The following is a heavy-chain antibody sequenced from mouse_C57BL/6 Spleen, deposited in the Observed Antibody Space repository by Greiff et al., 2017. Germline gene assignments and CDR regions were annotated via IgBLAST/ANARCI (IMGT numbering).Heavy chain of an antibody. J-gene: IGHJ4*01. V-gene: IGHV3-8*01. CDR2: ISYSGST. Sequence: EVQGVESGPGLAKPSQTLSLTCSVTGYSITSDYWNWIRKFPGHKLEYIGYISYSGSTYYYPSLNSRISITRDTSKNQYYLQLNAVTTEDTAKYYCARGALGDAMDYWGQGTSVTVSS. CDR3: ARGALGDAMDY. CDR1: GYSITSDY.